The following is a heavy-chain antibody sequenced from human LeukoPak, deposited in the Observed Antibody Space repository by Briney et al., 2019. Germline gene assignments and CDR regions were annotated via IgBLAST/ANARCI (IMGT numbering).Heavy chain of an antibody. CDR1: GFTFKTYS. Sequence: RGSLRLSCAASGFTFKTYSMNWVRQAPGKGLEWVSSISDSGSDIYYPDSMKGRFTISRDNAKNSLYLQMTSLRAEDTAVYYCARRTYPNDAFDIWGQGTMVSVSS. J-gene: IGHJ3*02. V-gene: IGHV3-21*01. D-gene: IGHD1-7*01. CDR2: ISDSGSDI. CDR3: ARRTYPNDAFDI.